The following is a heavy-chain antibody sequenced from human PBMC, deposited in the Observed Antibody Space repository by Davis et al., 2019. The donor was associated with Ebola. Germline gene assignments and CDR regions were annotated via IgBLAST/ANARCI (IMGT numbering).Heavy chain of an antibody. D-gene: IGHD4-17*01. Sequence: PGGSLRLSCAASGFTFSSYAMSWVRQAPGKGLEWVSAISCSGGSTYYADSVKGRFPISRDNSKNTLYLQMNSLRAEDTAVYYCAKNEGYGDIFDYWGQGTLVTVSS. J-gene: IGHJ4*02. CDR3: AKNEGYGDIFDY. CDR1: GFTFSSYA. CDR2: ISCSGGST. V-gene: IGHV3-23*01.